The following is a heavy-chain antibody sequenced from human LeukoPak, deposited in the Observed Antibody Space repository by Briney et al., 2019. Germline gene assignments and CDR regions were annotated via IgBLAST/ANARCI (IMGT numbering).Heavy chain of an antibody. CDR2: IYSGGST. Sequence: GGSLRLSCAASGFTVSSDYMSWVRQAPGKGLEWVSVIYSGGSTYCADSVKGRFTISRDKSKNTVYLQMNSLRFEDTAMYYCARNWFDPWGPGTLVTVSS. V-gene: IGHV3-53*05. CDR3: ARNWFDP. J-gene: IGHJ5*02. CDR1: GFTVSSDY.